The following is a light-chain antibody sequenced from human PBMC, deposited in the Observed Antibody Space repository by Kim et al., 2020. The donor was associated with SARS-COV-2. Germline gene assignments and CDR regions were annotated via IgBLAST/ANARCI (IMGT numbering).Light chain of an antibody. CDR1: QSISSSY. Sequence: EIVLTQSPGTLSLSPGERATLSCRASQSISSSYLGWYQQKPGQAPRLLIYGASSRATGIPDRFSGSGSGTDFTLTISRLEPEDFAVYYCQHYGSAPYSFGQWTKLEI. V-gene: IGKV3-20*01. J-gene: IGKJ2*03. CDR3: QHYGSAPYS. CDR2: GAS.